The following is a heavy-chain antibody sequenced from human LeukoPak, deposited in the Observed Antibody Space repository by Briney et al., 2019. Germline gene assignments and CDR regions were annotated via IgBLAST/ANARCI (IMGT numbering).Heavy chain of an antibody. CDR1: GGAFGGGGYS. CDR3: ARRTYYDTLTGYNYWYFDL. Sequence: SGTLSLACAVSGGAFGGGGYSWSWIRQPPGKGRVWIGYIYRSGSTYYNPSLKSRVTISVDRSKNQFSLKLSTVPAADTAVYYCARRTYYDTLTGYNYWYFDLWGRGTLVTVSS. D-gene: IGHD3-9*01. J-gene: IGHJ2*01. CDR2: IYRSGST. V-gene: IGHV4-30-2*01.